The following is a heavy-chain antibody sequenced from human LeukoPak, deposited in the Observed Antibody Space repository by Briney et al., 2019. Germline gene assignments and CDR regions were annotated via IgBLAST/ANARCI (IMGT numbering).Heavy chain of an antibody. CDR3: ARRINTNYYYGSGSYGDWFDP. D-gene: IGHD3-10*01. CDR1: GGSISSYY. Sequence: SETLSLTCTVSGGSISSYYWSWIRQPPGKGLEWIGYIYYSGSTNYNPPLKSRVTISVDTSKNQFSLKLSSVTAADTAVYYCARRINTNYYYGSGSYGDWFDPWGQGTLVTVSS. V-gene: IGHV4-59*08. CDR2: IYYSGST. J-gene: IGHJ5*02.